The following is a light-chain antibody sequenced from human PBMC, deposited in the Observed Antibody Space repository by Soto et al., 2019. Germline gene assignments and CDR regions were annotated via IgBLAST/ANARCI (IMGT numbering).Light chain of an antibody. V-gene: IGLV2-14*03. CDR2: DVS. CDR1: SSDVGGYNY. Sequence: QSVLTQPASVSGSPGQSITISCTGTSSDVGGYNYVSWYQHHPGKAPKLMIYDVSNRPSGVSNRFSGSKSGNTASLTISGLQPEDVADYYCCSYTTSNTRQIVFGTGTKLTVL. CDR3: CSYTTSNTRQIV. J-gene: IGLJ1*01.